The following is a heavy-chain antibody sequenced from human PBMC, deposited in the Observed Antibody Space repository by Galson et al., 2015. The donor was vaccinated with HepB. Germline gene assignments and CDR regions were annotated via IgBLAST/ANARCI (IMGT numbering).Heavy chain of an antibody. Sequence: LRLSCAASGFTFSSYGMHWVRQAPGKGLEWVAVISYDGSNKYYADSVKGRFTISRDNSKNTLYLQMNSLRAEDTAVYYCARGGGAFDIWGQGTMVTVSS. J-gene: IGHJ3*02. CDR3: ARGGGAFDI. CDR2: ISYDGSNK. CDR1: GFTFSSYG. V-gene: IGHV3-30*03.